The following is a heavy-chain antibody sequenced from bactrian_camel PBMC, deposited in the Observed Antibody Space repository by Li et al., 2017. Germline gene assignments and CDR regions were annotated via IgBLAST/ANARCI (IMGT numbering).Heavy chain of an antibody. Sequence: HVQLVESGGGSVQTGGSLRLSCAASGFTFSSYYIYWVRQAPGKVLEWVSSIPSDGRNTHYADSVKGRFTISRDNAMNTVYLQMNSLKSEDTALYYCTPSVLAGWGQGTQVTVS. CDR1: GFTFSSYY. J-gene: IGHJ4*01. CDR3: TPSVLAG. V-gene: IGHV3S5*01. CDR2: IPSDGRNT.